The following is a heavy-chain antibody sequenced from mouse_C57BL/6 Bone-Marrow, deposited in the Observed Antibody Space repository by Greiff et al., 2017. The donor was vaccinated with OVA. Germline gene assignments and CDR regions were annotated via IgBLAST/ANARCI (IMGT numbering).Heavy chain of an antibody. Sequence: EVKLEESGGGLVQPGGSLKLSCAASGFTFSDYYMYWVRQTPEKRLEWVAYISNGGGSTYYPDTVKGRFTISRDNAKNTLYLQMSRLKSEDTAMYYCARRGHYGRDYAMDYWGQGTSVTVSS. V-gene: IGHV5-12*01. J-gene: IGHJ4*01. CDR1: GFTFSDYY. D-gene: IGHD1-1*01. CDR2: ISNGGGST. CDR3: ARRGHYGRDYAMDY.